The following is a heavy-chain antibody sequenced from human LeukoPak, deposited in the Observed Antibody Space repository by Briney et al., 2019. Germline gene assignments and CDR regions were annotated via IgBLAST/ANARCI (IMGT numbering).Heavy chain of an antibody. V-gene: IGHV3-11*01. J-gene: IGHJ4*02. D-gene: IGHD6-13*01. CDR2: ISPSGSTI. CDR3: ASSRGIAALFDY. CDR1: GFTFSDYY. Sequence: GGSLRLSCAASGFTFSDYYMSWIRQAPGKGLEWVSYISPSGSTIYYADSMKGRFTISRDNAKNSLYLQMNSLRAEDMALYYCASSRGIAALFDYWGQGTLVTVSS.